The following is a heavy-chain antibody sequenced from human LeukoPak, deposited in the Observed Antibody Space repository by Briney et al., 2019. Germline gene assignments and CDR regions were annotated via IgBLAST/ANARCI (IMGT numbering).Heavy chain of an antibody. CDR2: ISYDGSNK. D-gene: IGHD3-3*01. CDR3: AKYYDFWSGYYPTYYYYGMDV. Sequence: PGGSLRLSCAASGFTFSSYAMHWVRQAPGKGLEWVAVISYDGSNKYYADSVKGRFTISRDNSKNTLYLQMNSLRAEDTAVYYCAKYYDFWSGYYPTYYYYGMDVWGQGTTVTVSS. V-gene: IGHV3-30-3*02. J-gene: IGHJ6*02. CDR1: GFTFSSYA.